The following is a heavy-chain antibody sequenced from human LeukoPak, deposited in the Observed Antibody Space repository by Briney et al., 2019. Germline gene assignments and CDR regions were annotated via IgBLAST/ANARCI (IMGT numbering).Heavy chain of an antibody. J-gene: IGHJ6*03. D-gene: IGHD2-2*01. Sequence: SETLSLTCTVSGGSISSSSYYWSWIRQPAGKGLEWIGRIYTSGSTNYNPSLKSRVTISVDTSKNQFSLKLSSVTAADTAVYYCARDLVGYCSSTSCQSYYYYYMDVWGKGTTVTVSS. CDR1: GGSISSSSYY. CDR2: IYTSGST. CDR3: ARDLVGYCSSTSCQSYYYYYMDV. V-gene: IGHV4-61*02.